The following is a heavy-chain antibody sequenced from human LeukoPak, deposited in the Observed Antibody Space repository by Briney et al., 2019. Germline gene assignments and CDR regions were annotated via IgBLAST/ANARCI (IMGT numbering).Heavy chain of an antibody. CDR1: GFTFTTYA. D-gene: IGHD6-13*01. Sequence: GGSLRLSCAASGFTFTTYAMCWVRQAPGKELEWVSCIGNSGGDTVYADSVRGRFTISRDNSKNTLYLQMNSLRAEDTAVYYCAKAATSSSSFGGFDYWSQGTLVTVSS. V-gene: IGHV3-23*01. J-gene: IGHJ4*02. CDR2: IGNSGGDT. CDR3: AKAATSSSSFGGFDY.